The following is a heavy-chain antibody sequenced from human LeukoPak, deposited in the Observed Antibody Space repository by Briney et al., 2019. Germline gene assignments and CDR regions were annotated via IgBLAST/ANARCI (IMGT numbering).Heavy chain of an antibody. Sequence: SVKVSCKASGYTFTDYYVHWVRQAPGQGLEWMGWINPNSGGTNYAQKFQGRVTMTRDTSINTAYMELSRLNSDDTAVYYCARGIGDYGDSGFDLWGQGTLVTVSS. CDR2: INPNSGGT. J-gene: IGHJ4*02. CDR1: GYTFTDYY. D-gene: IGHD4-17*01. CDR3: ARGIGDYGDSGFDL. V-gene: IGHV1-2*02.